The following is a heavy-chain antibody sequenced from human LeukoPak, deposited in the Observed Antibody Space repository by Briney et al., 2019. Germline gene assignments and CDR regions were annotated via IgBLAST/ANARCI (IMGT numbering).Heavy chain of an antibody. Sequence: ASVKVSCKASGYTFTSYGISWVRQAPGQGLEWMGWISAYNGNTNYAQKLQGRVTMTTDTSTSTAYMELRSLGSDDTAVYCCATDARSNERDYYYYGMDVWGQGTTVTVSS. CDR3: ATDARSNERDYYYYGMDV. V-gene: IGHV1-18*01. CDR1: GYTFTSYG. J-gene: IGHJ6*02. D-gene: IGHD2-8*01. CDR2: ISAYNGNT.